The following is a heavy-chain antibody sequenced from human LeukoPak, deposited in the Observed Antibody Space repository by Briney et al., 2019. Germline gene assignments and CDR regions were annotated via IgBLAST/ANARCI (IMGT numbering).Heavy chain of an antibody. D-gene: IGHD3-22*01. CDR3: ARDGYDSSGYFGYYFDY. CDR1: GGTFSSYA. J-gene: IGHJ4*02. CDR2: IIPIFGTA. Sequence: SVKVSCKASGGTFSSYAISYVRQAPGQGLEWMGGIIPIFGTANYAQKFQGRVTITADESTSTAYMELSSLRSEDTAVYYCARDGYDSSGYFGYYFDYWGQGTLVTVSS. V-gene: IGHV1-69*13.